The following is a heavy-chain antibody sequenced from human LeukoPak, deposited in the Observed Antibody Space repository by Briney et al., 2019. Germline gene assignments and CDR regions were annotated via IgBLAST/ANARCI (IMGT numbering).Heavy chain of an antibody. CDR1: GFTFSNAW. CDR2: IKSKTDGGTT. D-gene: IGHD2-2*01. V-gene: IGHV3-15*01. Sequence: GGSLRLSCAASGFTFSNAWMSWVRQAPGKGLEWVGRIKSKTDGGTTDYAAPVKGRFTISRDDSKNTLYLQMNSLKTEDTAVYYCTTDLNSELIVVVPAASGWGQGTLVTVSS. J-gene: IGHJ4*02. CDR3: TTDLNSELIVVVPAASG.